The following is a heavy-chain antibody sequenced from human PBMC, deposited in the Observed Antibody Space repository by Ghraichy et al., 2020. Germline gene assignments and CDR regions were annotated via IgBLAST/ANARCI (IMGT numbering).Heavy chain of an antibody. D-gene: IGHD6-13*01. V-gene: IGHV4-59*01. Sequence: SQTLSLTCAVSGVSITPFYWSWIRQSPERGLEWLGYVNVSGPTNYNPSLKSRVYLSVDTSKNHVALRLSSVVAADTAVYYCARGSAAAGSLAFDHWGLGIQVTV. J-gene: IGHJ4*02. CDR1: GVSITPFY. CDR3: ARGSAAAGSLAFDH. CDR2: VNVSGPT.